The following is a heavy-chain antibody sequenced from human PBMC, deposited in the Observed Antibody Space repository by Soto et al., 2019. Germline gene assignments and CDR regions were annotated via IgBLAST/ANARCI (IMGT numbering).Heavy chain of an antibody. D-gene: IGHD5-18*01. V-gene: IGHV1-69*01. Sequence: QVQLVQSGAEVKKPGSSVKVSCKASGGTFSNTAFIWVRQAPGQGLEWMGGIIPIFGAPNYAQKFQGRLMISADDSASKAYMELNTLTSEDTAVYYCATPAEPLDTAMLNGFAHWGQGTLVTVSS. CDR2: IIPIFGAP. CDR1: GGTFSNTA. J-gene: IGHJ4*02. CDR3: ATPAEPLDTAMLNGFAH.